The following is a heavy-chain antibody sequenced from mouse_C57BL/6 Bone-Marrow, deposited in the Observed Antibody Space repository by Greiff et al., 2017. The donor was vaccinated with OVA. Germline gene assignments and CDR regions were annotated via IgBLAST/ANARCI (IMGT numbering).Heavy chain of an antibody. V-gene: IGHV1-5*01. D-gene: IGHD2-3*01. J-gene: IGHJ3*01. CDR3: TRDLWLLRFAY. Sequence: EVQLQQSGTVLARPGASVKMSCKTSGYTFTSYWMHWVKQRPGQGLEWIGAIYPGNSDTSYNQKFKGKAKRTAVTSASTAYMELSSLTNEDSAVYYCTRDLWLLRFAYWGQGTLVTVSA. CDR1: GYTFTSYW. CDR2: IYPGNSDT.